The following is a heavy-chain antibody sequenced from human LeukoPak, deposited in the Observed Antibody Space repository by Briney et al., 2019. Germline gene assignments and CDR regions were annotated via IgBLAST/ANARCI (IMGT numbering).Heavy chain of an antibody. CDR2: IYYSGST. CDR1: GGSISSSSHY. Sequence: PSETLSLTCTVSGGSISSSSHYWGWTRQPPGKGLEWIGSIYYSGSTYYNPSLKSRVTISVDTSKNQFSLKLSSVTAADTAVYYCARLVLGTWFGYYYYMDVWGKGTTVTISS. D-gene: IGHD3-10*01. V-gene: IGHV4-39*01. J-gene: IGHJ6*03. CDR3: ARLVLGTWFGYYYYMDV.